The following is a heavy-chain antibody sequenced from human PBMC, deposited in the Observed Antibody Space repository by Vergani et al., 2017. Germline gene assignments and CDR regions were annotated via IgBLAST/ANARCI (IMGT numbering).Heavy chain of an antibody. CDR3: ARHTTYTDS. CDR2: IYPADSDT. V-gene: IGHV5-51*01. CDR1: EYSFGNHW. Sequence: EVELAQSGPEMRKPGESLKISCKGSEYSFGNHWIGWVRQMPGKGLEWMGIIYPADSDTRYSPSFQGQVTISADKSISTAFLQWDSLKASDTALYYCARHTTYTDSWGQGTLVTVSS. J-gene: IGHJ4*02. D-gene: IGHD1-1*01.